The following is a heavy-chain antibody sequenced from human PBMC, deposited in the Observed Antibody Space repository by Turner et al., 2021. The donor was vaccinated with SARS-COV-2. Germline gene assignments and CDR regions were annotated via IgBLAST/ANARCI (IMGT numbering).Heavy chain of an antibody. D-gene: IGHD3-22*01. CDR2: INPDSGAT. J-gene: IGHJ3*01. CDR1: GYIFRGYY. CDR3: TRGIPHYTDLSGMTHGAFDL. V-gene: IGHV1-2*02. Sequence: QVQLVQSGAEVRKPWASVTLSCQASGYIFRGYYISRVRRAPGQGLEWRGWINPDSGATNYAQKFQDRGTMTRDTTISTGYMELSRLTSDDKALLFCTRGIPHYTDLSGMTHGAFDLWGQGTMVAVSS.